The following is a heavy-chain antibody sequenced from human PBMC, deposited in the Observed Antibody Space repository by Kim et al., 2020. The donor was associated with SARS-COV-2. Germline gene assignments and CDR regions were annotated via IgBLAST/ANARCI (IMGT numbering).Heavy chain of an antibody. V-gene: IGHV1-69*04. D-gene: IGHD2-2*01. Sequence: SVKVSCKASGGTFSSYAISWVRQAPGQGLEWMGRINPISGKANYAQKFQGRVTMTADKSTSTAYMELSSLRSEDTAVYYCAREGTSRGYHSYWGHVTV. CDR2: INPISGKA. CDR3: AREGTSRGYHSY. CDR1: GGTFSSYA. J-gene: IGHJ4*01.